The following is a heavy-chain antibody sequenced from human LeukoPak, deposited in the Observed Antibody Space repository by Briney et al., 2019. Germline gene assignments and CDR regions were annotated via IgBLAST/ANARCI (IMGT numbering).Heavy chain of an antibody. Sequence: PGGSLRLSCAASGFTFSSYGMHWVRQAPGKGLEWVAFIRYDGSNKYYADSVKGRFTISRDNSKNTLYLQMNSLRAEDTAVYYCAKAGYVYGSGSYYHFGYWGQGTLVTVSS. CDR2: IRYDGSNK. CDR3: AKAGYVYGSGSYYHFGY. J-gene: IGHJ4*02. CDR1: GFTFSSYG. D-gene: IGHD3-10*01. V-gene: IGHV3-30*02.